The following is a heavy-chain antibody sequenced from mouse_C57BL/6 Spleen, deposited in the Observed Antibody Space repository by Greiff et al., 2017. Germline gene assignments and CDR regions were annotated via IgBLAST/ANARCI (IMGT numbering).Heavy chain of an antibody. CDR3: ARAHGQPGAMDY. Sequence: VQLQQSGAELVKPGASVKMSCKASGYTFTSYWITWVKQRPGQGLEWIGDIYPGSGSTNYNEKFKSKATLTVDTSSSTAYMQLSSLTSEDSAVYYCARAHGQPGAMDYWGQGTSVTVSS. CDR2: IYPGSGST. V-gene: IGHV1-55*01. J-gene: IGHJ4*01. D-gene: IGHD6-1*01. CDR1: GYTFTSYW.